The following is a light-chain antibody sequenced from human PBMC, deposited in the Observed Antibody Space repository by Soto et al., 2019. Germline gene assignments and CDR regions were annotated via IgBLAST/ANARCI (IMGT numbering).Light chain of an antibody. CDR3: SSFAGNNNLV. CDR2: EVS. J-gene: IGLJ2*01. CDR1: SSDVGGYNY. V-gene: IGLV2-8*01. Sequence: QSVLTQPPSASGSPGQSVTISCTGTSSDVGGYNYVSWYQQHPGKAPKLMISEVSKRPSGVPVRFSGSKSGNPASLTVSALQAEAEADYYCSSFAGNNNLVFGGGTQLTVL.